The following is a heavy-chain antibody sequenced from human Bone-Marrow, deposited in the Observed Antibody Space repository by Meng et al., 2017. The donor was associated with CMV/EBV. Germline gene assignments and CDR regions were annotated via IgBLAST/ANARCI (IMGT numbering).Heavy chain of an antibody. CDR3: AKDPAATSYYYDSSGYYGY. CDR2: IKQDGSEK. CDR1: GFTFSSYW. Sequence: GESLKISCAASGFTFSSYWMSWVRQAPGKGLEWVANIKQDGSEKYYVDSVKGRFTISRDNAKNSLYLQMNSLRAEDTAVYYCAKDPAATSYYYDSSGYYGYWGQGTLVTVSS. V-gene: IGHV3-7*01. J-gene: IGHJ4*02. D-gene: IGHD3-22*01.